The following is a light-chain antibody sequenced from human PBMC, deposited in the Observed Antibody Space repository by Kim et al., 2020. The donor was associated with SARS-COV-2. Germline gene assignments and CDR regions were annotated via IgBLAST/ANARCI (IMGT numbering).Light chain of an antibody. J-gene: IGKJ4*01. V-gene: IGKV1-39*01. Sequence: DIQMTQSPSSLPASVGDRVTITCRATQSIRDYLNWYQQELGKAPKLLIYAASSLQSGVPSRFSGGGSGTYFTLTISGLHPEDFGNYYCQQSYSTPFSFGRGTKVDIK. CDR2: AAS. CDR1: QSIRDY. CDR3: QQSYSTPFS.